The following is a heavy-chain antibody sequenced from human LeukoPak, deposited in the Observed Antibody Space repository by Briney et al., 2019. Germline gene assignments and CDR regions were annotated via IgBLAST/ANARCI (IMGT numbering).Heavy chain of an antibody. Sequence: EASVKVSCKASGYTFTSYDINWVRQATGQGLEWMGWMNPNSGITGYAQKFQGRVTMTRDTSISTAYMELSSLTSEDTAVYYCARGNLGEQQLVRWGQGTLVTVSS. V-gene: IGHV1-8*02. CDR3: ARGNLGEQQLVR. CDR2: MNPNSGIT. J-gene: IGHJ4*02. D-gene: IGHD6-13*01. CDR1: GYTFTSYD.